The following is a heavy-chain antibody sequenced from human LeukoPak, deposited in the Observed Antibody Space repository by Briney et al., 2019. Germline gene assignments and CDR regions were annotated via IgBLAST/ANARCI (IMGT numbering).Heavy chain of an antibody. Sequence: PSETLSLTCAVYGVSFSGYYWSWIRQPPGKGLEWIGEINHSGSTNYNPSLKSRVTISVDTSKNEFSLKLSSVTAADTAVCYCARVSAWSSTSHSTYGMDVWGQGTTVTVSS. D-gene: IGHD2-2*01. CDR1: GVSFSGYY. V-gene: IGHV4-34*01. J-gene: IGHJ6*02. CDR3: ARVSAWSSTSHSTYGMDV. CDR2: INHSGST.